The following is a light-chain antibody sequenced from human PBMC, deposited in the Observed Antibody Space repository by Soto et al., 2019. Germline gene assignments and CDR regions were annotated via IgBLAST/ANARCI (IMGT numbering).Light chain of an antibody. CDR1: SSDVGGYKY. V-gene: IGLV2-14*03. J-gene: IGLJ1*01. Sequence: QSVLTQPASVSGSPGQSITISCTGTSSDVGGYKYVSWYQQHPGKAPKLMIYDIRNRPSGVPNRFSGSKSGNTASLTISGLQAEDEADYYCSSYTSSSTRVFGTGTKVTVL. CDR2: DIR. CDR3: SSYTSSSTRV.